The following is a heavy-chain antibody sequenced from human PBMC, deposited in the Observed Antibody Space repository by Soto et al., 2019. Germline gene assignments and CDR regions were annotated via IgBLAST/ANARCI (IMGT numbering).Heavy chain of an antibody. D-gene: IGHD6-13*01. CDR2: IYYSGSI. Sequence: SVPLSLTCTVSGGSISSGDYYWSWIRQPPGKGLDWIGYIYYSGSIYYNPSLKSRVTISVDTSKNQFSLKLSSVTAADTAVYYCARDGSSWTGPLAYYYGMDVWGQGTTVTVSS. J-gene: IGHJ6*02. V-gene: IGHV4-30-4*01. CDR3: ARDGSSWTGPLAYYYGMDV. CDR1: GGSISSGDYY.